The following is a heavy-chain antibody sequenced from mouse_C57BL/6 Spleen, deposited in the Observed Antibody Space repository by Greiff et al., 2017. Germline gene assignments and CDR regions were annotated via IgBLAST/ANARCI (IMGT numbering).Heavy chain of an antibody. Sequence: QVQLQQPGAELVRPGSSVKLSCKASGYTFTSYWMHWVKQRPIQGLEWIGNIDPSDSETHYNQKFKDKATLTVDKSSSTAYMQLSSLTSEDSAVYYCARYPITTVVATGYFDDWGQGTTLTVSS. CDR2: IDPSDSET. J-gene: IGHJ2*01. CDR3: ARYPITTVVATGYFDD. CDR1: GYTFTSYW. D-gene: IGHD1-1*01. V-gene: IGHV1-52*01.